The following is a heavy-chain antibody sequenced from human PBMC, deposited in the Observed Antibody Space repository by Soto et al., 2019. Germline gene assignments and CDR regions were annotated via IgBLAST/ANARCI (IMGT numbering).Heavy chain of an antibody. CDR1: GFTFSSYA. CDR2: ISGSGGST. CDR3: AKGVLSFHYGMEV. J-gene: IGHJ6*02. D-gene: IGHD3-10*01. Sequence: GSLRLSCAASGFTFSSYAMSWVRQAPGKGLEWVSAISGSGGSTYYADSVKGRFAIGRDFSDNSVYLEMNNLRADDTAVYFCAKGVLSFHYGMEVWGQGATVTVSS. V-gene: IGHV3-23*01.